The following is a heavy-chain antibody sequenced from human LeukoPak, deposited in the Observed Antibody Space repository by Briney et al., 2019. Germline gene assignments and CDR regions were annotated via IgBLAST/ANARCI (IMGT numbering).Heavy chain of an antibody. CDR2: INPNSGGT. CDR3: AIVVVTAIPPQFDY. CDR1: GYTFTGYY. D-gene: IGHD2-21*02. Sequence: ASVTVSCKASGYTFTGYYMHWVRQAPGQGLEWMGRINPNSGGTNYAQKFQGRVTMTRDTSISTAYMELSRLRSDDTAVYYCAIVVVTAIPPQFDYWGQGTLVTVSS. V-gene: IGHV1-2*06. J-gene: IGHJ4*02.